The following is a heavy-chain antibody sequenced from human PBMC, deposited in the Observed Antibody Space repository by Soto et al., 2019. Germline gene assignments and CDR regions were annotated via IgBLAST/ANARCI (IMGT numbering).Heavy chain of an antibody. CDR3: ARGVAGIFDY. CDR2: IGYDGSNK. Sequence: QVQLVESGGGVVQPGRSLRLSCAASGFTFSSYGMHWVRQAPGKGLEWVAVIGYDGSNKYYADSVKGRFTISRDNAKNTLYLQMNSLRAEDTAVYYCARGVAGIFDYWGQGTLVTVSS. CDR1: GFTFSSYG. V-gene: IGHV3-33*01. J-gene: IGHJ4*02. D-gene: IGHD6-19*01.